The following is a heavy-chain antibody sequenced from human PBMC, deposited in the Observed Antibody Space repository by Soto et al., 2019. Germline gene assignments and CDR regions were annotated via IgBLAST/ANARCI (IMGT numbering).Heavy chain of an antibody. Sequence: EVQLVESGGGLVQPGRSLRLSCAASGFTFNDYAMHWVRQPPGKGLEWVSGINWNGNTKDYADSVKGRFTIARDNAKNSLYLQLNSLRAEDTALYYCAKQRATVTTTKPYEMWGQGTVVTVSS. CDR2: INWNGNTK. CDR1: GFTFNDYA. V-gene: IGHV3-9*01. D-gene: IGHD4-17*01. CDR3: AKQRATVTTTKPYEM. J-gene: IGHJ3*02.